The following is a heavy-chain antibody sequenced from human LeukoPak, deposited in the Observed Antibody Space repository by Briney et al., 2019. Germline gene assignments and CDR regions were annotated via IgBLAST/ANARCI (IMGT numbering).Heavy chain of an antibody. CDR1: GYTFTGYY. V-gene: IGHV1-2*06. J-gene: IGHJ4*02. CDR2: INPNSGDT. D-gene: IGHD2-21*02. CDR3: ARNNWGVPCCPDY. Sequence: ASVKVSCKASGYTFTGYYVHWVRQAPGQGLEWMGRINPNSGDTNYAQKFQGRVTMTRDTSISTAYMELSRLRSDDTAVYYCARNNWGVPCCPDYWGQGTLVTVTS.